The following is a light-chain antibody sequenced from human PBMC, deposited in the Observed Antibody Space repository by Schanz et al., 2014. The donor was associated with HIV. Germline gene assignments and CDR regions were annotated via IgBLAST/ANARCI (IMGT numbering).Light chain of an antibody. CDR1: QGISSY. V-gene: IGKV1-8*01. Sequence: AIRITQSPSSLSASTGDRVTITCRASQGISSYLAWYQQKPGKAPKLLIYAASTLQSGVPSRFSGIGSGTXFNLPISCLKSEDFATYYCHQYYSYPSTFGQGTKLEIK. CDR3: HQYYSYPST. J-gene: IGKJ2*01. CDR2: AAS.